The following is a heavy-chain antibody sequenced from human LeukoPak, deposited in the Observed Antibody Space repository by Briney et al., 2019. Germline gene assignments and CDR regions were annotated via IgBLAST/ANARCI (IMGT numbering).Heavy chain of an antibody. Sequence: GRSLRLSCAASGFTFSSSAMSWVRQAPGKGLEWLAVISHDGNNKYYAESVKGRIAISRDNSKNTLYLQMNSLRVEDTAVYYCAKAPRFGDHATEYYYYYMHVWGKGTTVTVSS. CDR3: AKAPRFGDHATEYYYYYMHV. CDR1: GFTFSSSA. D-gene: IGHD3-16*01. V-gene: IGHV3-30*18. J-gene: IGHJ6*03. CDR2: ISHDGNNK.